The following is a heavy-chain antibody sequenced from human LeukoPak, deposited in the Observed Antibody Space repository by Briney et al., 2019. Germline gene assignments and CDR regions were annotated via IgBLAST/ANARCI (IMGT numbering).Heavy chain of an antibody. CDR1: GFTFSSYA. D-gene: IGHD6-13*01. CDR3: AKLTSSSWYNHYYGMDV. CDR2: ISGSGGST. Sequence: SGGSLRLSCAASGFTFSSYAMSWVRQAPGKGLEWVSAISGSGGSTYYADSVKGRFTISRDNSKNTLYLQMNSLRAEDTVVYYCAKLTSSSWYNHYYGMDVWGQGTTVTVSS. V-gene: IGHV3-23*01. J-gene: IGHJ6*02.